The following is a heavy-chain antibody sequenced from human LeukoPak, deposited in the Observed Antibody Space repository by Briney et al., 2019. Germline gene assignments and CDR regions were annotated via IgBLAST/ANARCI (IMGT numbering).Heavy chain of an antibody. Sequence: PGGSLRLSCAASGFTFSSYSMNWVRQAPGKGLEWVSYISSSSSTIYYADSVKGRFTISRDNAKNSLYLQMNSLRAEDTAVYYCARDTPSYYYDSSGSDWGQGTLVTVSS. CDR1: GFTFSSYS. J-gene: IGHJ4*02. V-gene: IGHV3-48*01. CDR2: ISSSSSTI. D-gene: IGHD3-22*01. CDR3: ARDTPSYYYDSSGSD.